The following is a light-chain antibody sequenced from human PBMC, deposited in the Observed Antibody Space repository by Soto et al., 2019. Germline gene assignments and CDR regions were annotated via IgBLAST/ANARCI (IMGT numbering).Light chain of an antibody. CDR2: GVS. Sequence: QSALTQPRSVSGSPGQSVTISCTGTSSDVGGYNYVSWYQQHPGKAPKLMIYGVSKRPSGVPDRFSGSKSGNTASLTIAGLEAEDEADYYCCSYAGSSFWVFGGGTKLTVL. CDR1: SSDVGGYNY. CDR3: CSYAGSSFWV. J-gene: IGLJ3*02. V-gene: IGLV2-11*01.